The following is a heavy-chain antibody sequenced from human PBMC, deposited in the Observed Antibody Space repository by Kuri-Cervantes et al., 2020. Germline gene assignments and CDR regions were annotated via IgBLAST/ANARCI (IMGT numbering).Heavy chain of an antibody. CDR1: GFTFSSYA. Sequence: GESLKISCAASGFTFSSYAMSWVRQAPAKGLEWFSAISASGGSTYYADSVKGRFTISRDNSKNTLYLQMNSLRAEDTAVYYCASPTIAVTGIISGIRNAFDIWGQGTMVTVSS. V-gene: IGHV3-23*01. CDR2: ISASGGST. J-gene: IGHJ3*02. CDR3: ASPTIAVTGIISGIRNAFDI. D-gene: IGHD6-19*01.